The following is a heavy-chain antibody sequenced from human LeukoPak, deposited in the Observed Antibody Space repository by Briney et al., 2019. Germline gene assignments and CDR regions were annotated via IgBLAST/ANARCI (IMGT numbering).Heavy chain of an antibody. Sequence: GGSLRLSCAASGFTFSNYAMSWVRQAPGKGLEWIGRIKSKTDGGTADYAAPVTGRFTISRDDSKNTLYLQMNSLKTEDTALYYCTTDGFPPRYFDYWGQGTLVTVSS. V-gene: IGHV3-15*01. CDR3: TTDGFPPRYFDY. J-gene: IGHJ4*02. CDR1: GFTFSNYA. D-gene: IGHD5-12*01. CDR2: IKSKTDGGTA.